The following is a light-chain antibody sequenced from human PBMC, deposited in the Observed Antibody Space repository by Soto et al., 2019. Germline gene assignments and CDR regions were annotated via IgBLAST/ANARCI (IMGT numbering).Light chain of an antibody. CDR3: QTWGSGIVV. Sequence: QLVLTQSPSASASLGASVKLTCTLSSGHSNYAIAWHQQQSEKGTRYLMKLNSDGSHSKGDGIPDRFSGSSSGAERYLPISSLQSEDEADDYCQTWGSGIVVFGGGTKLTVL. CDR2: LNSDGSH. J-gene: IGLJ2*01. CDR1: SGHSNYA. V-gene: IGLV4-69*01.